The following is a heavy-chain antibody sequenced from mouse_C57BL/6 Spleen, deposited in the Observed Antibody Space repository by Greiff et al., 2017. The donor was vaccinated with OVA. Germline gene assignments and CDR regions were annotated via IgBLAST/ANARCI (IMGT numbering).Heavy chain of an antibody. Sequence: EVKLMESGAELVRPGASVKLSCTASGFNIKDYYMHWVKQRPEQGLEWIGRIDPEDGDTEYAPKFQGKATMTADTSSNTAYLQLSSLTSEDTAVYYCTRWLLPLAMDYWGQGTSVTVSS. CDR2: IDPEDGDT. CDR1: GFNIKDYY. V-gene: IGHV14-1*01. CDR3: TRWLLPLAMDY. J-gene: IGHJ4*01. D-gene: IGHD2-3*01.